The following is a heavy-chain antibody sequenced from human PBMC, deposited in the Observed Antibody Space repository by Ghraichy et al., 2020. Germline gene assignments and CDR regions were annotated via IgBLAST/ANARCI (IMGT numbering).Heavy chain of an antibody. D-gene: IGHD5-24*01. CDR3: ARGGGMAVDY. CDR1: GGSISGYY. CDR2: IYYSGST. Sequence: SETLSLTCTVSGGSISGYYWSWIRQPPGKGLEWIGYIYYSGSTNYNPSLKSRVTISVDTSKNQFSLKLSSVTAADTAVYYCARGGGMAVDYWGQGTLVTVSS. J-gene: IGHJ4*02. V-gene: IGHV4-59*01.